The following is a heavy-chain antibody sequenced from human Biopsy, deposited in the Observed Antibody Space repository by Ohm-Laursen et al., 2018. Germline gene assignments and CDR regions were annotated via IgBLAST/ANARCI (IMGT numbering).Heavy chain of an antibody. CDR2: ISCTGYT. CDR3: AKGSNDFGGLYFPR. V-gene: IGHV4-59*11. Sequence: TLSLTCIVSGGSFTGHYWSWIRQPPGKGPEWIGHISCTGYTSYNASLKSRVTISVDTSRNHFSLRLSSLTAADTAVYYCAKGSNDFGGLYFPRWGQGTLLTVSS. J-gene: IGHJ4*02. D-gene: IGHD4-23*01. CDR1: GGSFTGHY.